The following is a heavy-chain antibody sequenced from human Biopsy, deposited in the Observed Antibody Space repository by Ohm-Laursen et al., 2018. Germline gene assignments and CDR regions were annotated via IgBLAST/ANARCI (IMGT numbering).Heavy chain of an antibody. CDR1: GFSLSARGMC. J-gene: IGHJ6*02. D-gene: IGHD3-3*01. Sequence: PTQTLTLTCSFSGFSLSARGMCVSWIRQAPGKALEWLARVDWGDYRVHCVSLQTKHSFSKDTSNDQVVLTVNNVDPADTATYYCARTPILIVSAVLVYRHRRHLQGKDVWGQGIAVTVS. V-gene: IGHV2-70*16. CDR2: VDWGDYR. CDR3: ARTPILIVSAVLVYRHRRHLQGKDV.